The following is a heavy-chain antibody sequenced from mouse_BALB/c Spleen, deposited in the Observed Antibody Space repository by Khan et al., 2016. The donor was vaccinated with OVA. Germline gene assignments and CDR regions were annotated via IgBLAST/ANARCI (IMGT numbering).Heavy chain of an antibody. CDR3: ARDFHYNGSRGALDY. J-gene: IGHJ4*01. CDR2: INPSNAYT. Sequence: QVQLQQSGAELARPGASVKLSCKASGYTFTSYSMHWIKQRPGPGLEWIGNINPSNAYTNYNQKFKDKATLPADKSSSPAYMQLSSLTSEDSAVYYCARDFHYNGSRGALDYWGQGTSVTVSS. V-gene: IGHV1-4*01. CDR1: GYTFTSYS. D-gene: IGHD1-1*01.